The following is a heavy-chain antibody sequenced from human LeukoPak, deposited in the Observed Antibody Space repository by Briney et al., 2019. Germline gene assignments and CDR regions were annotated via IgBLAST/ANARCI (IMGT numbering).Heavy chain of an antibody. CDR1: GGTFSSYA. J-gene: IGHJ4*02. V-gene: IGHV1-69*13. D-gene: IGHD6-13*01. Sequence: ASVKVSCKASGGTFSSYAISWVRQAPGQGLEWMGGIIPIFGTANYEQKFQGRVTITADQSTSTAYMELSSLRSEDTAVYYCARGAAAGPSRYPRSTQDVDYWGQGTLVTVSS. CDR3: ARGAAAGPSRYPRSTQDVDY. CDR2: IIPIFGTA.